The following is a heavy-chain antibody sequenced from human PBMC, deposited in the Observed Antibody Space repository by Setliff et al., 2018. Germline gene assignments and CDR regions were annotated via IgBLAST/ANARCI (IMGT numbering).Heavy chain of an antibody. CDR2: IRSKAYGGTT. J-gene: IGHJ6*03. Sequence: RLSCTASGFTFGDYAMSWVRQAPGKGLEWVGFIRSKAYGGTTEYAASVKGRFSISRDDSKSIVYLQMNSLKTEDTAVYYCTRDLITIFGVVNAPAAYYYYYMDVWGKGTTVTVSS. CDR1: GFTFGDYA. CDR3: TRDLITIFGVVNAPAAYYYYYMDV. V-gene: IGHV3-49*04. D-gene: IGHD3-3*01.